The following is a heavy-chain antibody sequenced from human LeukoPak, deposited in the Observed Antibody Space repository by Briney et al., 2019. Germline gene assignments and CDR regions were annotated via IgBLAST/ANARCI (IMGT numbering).Heavy chain of an antibody. CDR1: GGSMTNYF. CDR3: AKATQRYCSGTTCFLYWFDT. J-gene: IGHJ5*01. D-gene: IGHD2-2*01. Sequence: PSGTLSLTCTVSGGSMTNYFWNWIRQSPGKGLEWIGYTHTSGSPDYSHSLKSRVTMSLDTSKNQFSLMLSSVTAADTAVYFCAKATQRYCSGTTCFLYWFDTWGQGTLVTVSS. CDR2: THTSGSP. V-gene: IGHV4-4*09.